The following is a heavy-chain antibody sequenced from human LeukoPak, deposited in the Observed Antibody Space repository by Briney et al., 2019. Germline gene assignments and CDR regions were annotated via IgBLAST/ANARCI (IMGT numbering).Heavy chain of an antibody. D-gene: IGHD2-8*01. CDR3: AKEGNGFAYVDS. J-gene: IGHJ5*01. CDR2: ITDNSGYT. Sequence: GGSLRLSRAASGFTFSNYAMTWVRQAPGKGLEWVSTITDNSGYTYYADSVKGRFTISRDNSKNTLYLQMNSLRAEDTDTAVYYCAKEGNGFAYVDSWGQGTLVTVSS. V-gene: IGHV3-23*01. CDR1: GFTFSNYA.